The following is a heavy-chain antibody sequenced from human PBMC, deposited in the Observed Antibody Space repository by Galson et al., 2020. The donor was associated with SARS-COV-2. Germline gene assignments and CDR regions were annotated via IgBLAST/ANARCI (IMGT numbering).Heavy chain of an antibody. CDR3: ARGTDYVWGSYRPKGHYFDD. CDR2: IYYSGST. J-gene: IGHJ4*02. V-gene: IGHV4-39*02. CDR1: GGSISSSSYY. D-gene: IGHD3-16*02. Sequence: ETSETLSLTCTVSGGSISSSSYYWGWIRQPPGKGLEWIGSIYYSGSTYYNPSLKSRVTISIDTSKNHFSLKLSSVTAADTAVYYCARGTDYVWGSYRPKGHYFDDWGQGTLVTVSS.